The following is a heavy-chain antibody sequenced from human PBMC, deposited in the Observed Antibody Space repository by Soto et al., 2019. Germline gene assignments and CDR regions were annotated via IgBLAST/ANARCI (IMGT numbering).Heavy chain of an antibody. CDR1: GGTFSSYA. Sequence: QVQLVQSGAEVKKPGSSVKVSCKASGGTFSSYAISWVRQAPGQGLEWMGGIIPIFGTANYAQKFQGRVTITADESTSTAYMELSSLRSEDTAVYYCARVPYCSGGSCYHKVGGMDVWGQGTTVTVSS. CDR3: ARVPYCSGGSCYHKVGGMDV. D-gene: IGHD2-15*01. J-gene: IGHJ6*02. V-gene: IGHV1-69*12. CDR2: IIPIFGTA.